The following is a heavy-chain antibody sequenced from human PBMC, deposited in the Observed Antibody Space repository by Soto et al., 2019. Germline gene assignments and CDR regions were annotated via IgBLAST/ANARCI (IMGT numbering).Heavy chain of an antibody. CDR2: ISYDGSSR. CDR3: ARGGQDFYDRSGFSPFDT. CDR1: GFTFSSYA. V-gene: IGHV3-30-3*01. J-gene: IGHJ4*02. Sequence: GGSLRLSCEASGFTFSSYAFHWVRQAPGKGLEWVAVISYDGSSRYYADSVQGRMTISSDNAKDTLYLQMHSLRVEDTAMYFCARGGQDFYDRSGFSPFDTWGKGTLVTVSS. D-gene: IGHD3-22*01.